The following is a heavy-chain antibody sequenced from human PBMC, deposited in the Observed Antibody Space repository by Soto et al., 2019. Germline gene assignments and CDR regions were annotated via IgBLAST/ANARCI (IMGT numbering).Heavy chain of an antibody. CDR3: AREXGGGYDFPSYYYYGMDV. D-gene: IGHD5-12*01. V-gene: IGHV5-51*01. CDR2: IYPGDSDT. CDR1: GYSFTIYW. Sequence: GESLKISCKGSGYSFTIYWIGWVRQMPGKGLEWMGIIYPGDSDTRYSPSFQGQVTISADKSISTAYLQWSSLKASDTAMYYCAREXGGGYDFPSYYYYGMDVWGQGTTVTVSS. J-gene: IGHJ6*02.